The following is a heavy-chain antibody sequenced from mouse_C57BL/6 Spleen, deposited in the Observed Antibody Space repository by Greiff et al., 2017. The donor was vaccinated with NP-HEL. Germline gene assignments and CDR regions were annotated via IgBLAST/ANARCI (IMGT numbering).Heavy chain of an antibody. CDR1: GYTFTSYW. CDR3: ARGERDYSNYDY. Sequence: QVQLQQPGTELVKPGASVKLSCKASGYTFTSYWMHWVKQRPGQGLEWIGNINPSNGGTNYNEKVKSKATLTVDKSSSTAYMQLSSLTSEDSAVYYCARGERDYSNYDYWGQGTTLTVSS. D-gene: IGHD2-5*01. CDR2: INPSNGGT. V-gene: IGHV1-53*01. J-gene: IGHJ2*01.